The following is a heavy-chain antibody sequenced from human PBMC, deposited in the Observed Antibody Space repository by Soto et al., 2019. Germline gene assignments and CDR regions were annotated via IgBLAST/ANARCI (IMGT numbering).Heavy chain of an antibody. D-gene: IGHD3-16*01. Sequence: QVHLVHSGAEVKNPGAPVKVSCRAPGSTFPIINITGWGRATGQGLEWRGGMNPNGGNKGYARKFQGRVTMTRNTSIGTAYMELSSLRSEDTAVYYCAREFWELLADYGMDVWGQGTTVTVSS. CDR1: GSTFPIIN. CDR2: MNPNGGNK. J-gene: IGHJ6*02. V-gene: IGHV1-8*01. CDR3: AREFWELLADYGMDV.